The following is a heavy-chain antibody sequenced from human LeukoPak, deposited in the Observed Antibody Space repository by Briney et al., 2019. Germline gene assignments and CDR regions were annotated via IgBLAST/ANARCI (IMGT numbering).Heavy chain of an antibody. D-gene: IGHD6-19*01. Sequence: GGSLRLSCAASGFSFSNAWMDWVRQAPGKGLDWVGRIKSKTDGGTADYAALVKGRFTISRDDSTNMLYLQMDSLKTEDTAVYYCTRENRHSSGWYGAFDIWGQGTLVTVSS. CDR2: IKSKTDGGTA. CDR3: TRENRHSSGWYGAFDI. V-gene: IGHV3-15*01. J-gene: IGHJ3*02. CDR1: GFSFSNAW.